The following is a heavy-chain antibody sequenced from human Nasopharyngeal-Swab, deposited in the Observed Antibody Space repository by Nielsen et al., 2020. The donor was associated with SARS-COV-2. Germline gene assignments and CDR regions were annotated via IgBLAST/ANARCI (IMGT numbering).Heavy chain of an antibody. V-gene: IGHV3-73*01. CDR3: TRCGGGCYSGRDY. D-gene: IGHD2-15*01. CDR1: GFTFSDSA. CDR2: NRSKGNNYAT. Sequence: GGSLRLSCAASGFTFSDSAIHWVRQASGKGLEWVGRNRSKGNNYATAYSASVKGRFIIFRDDPTNTAYLQMNSLKTEDTAMYYCTRCGGGCYSGRDYWGQGTLVTVSS. J-gene: IGHJ4*02.